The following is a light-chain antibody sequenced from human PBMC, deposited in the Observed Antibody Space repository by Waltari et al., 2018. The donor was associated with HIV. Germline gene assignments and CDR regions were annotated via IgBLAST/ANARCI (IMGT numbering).Light chain of an antibody. Sequence: QSVLTQPPSVSGAPGQRVTLPCTGASSNIGAGYDVNWYQHLPGTAPKLLISGNNNRPSGVPDRFSGSKSGTSAFLAITGLQPDDEADYYCQCYDNSMSCVVFGGGTKVTVV. CDR3: QCYDNSMSCVV. CDR2: GNN. CDR1: SSNIGAGYD. J-gene: IGLJ2*01. V-gene: IGLV1-40*01.